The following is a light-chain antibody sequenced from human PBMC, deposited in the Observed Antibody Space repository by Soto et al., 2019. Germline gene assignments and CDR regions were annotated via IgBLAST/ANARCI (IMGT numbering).Light chain of an antibody. Sequence: EIVMTQSPATLSVSPGERATLSCRASQSVSSNLAWYQQKPGQAPTLLIYGASTRATGIPARFSGSGSGTDFTLTTSSLQSADFAVYYCQQYNNWPYTFGQGTKLEIK. CDR3: QQYNNWPYT. CDR1: QSVSSN. CDR2: GAS. V-gene: IGKV3-15*01. J-gene: IGKJ2*01.